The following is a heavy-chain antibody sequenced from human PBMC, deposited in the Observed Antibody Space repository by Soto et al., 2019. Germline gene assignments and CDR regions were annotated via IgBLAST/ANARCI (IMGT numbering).Heavy chain of an antibody. CDR1: GITFSSYW. CDR3: ARDSESVGIDY. V-gene: IGHV3-74*01. CDR2: INSDGSST. Sequence: PPGGSLRLSCAATGITFSSYWMHWVRQAPGKGLVWVSRINSDGSSTSYADSVKGRFTISRDNAKNTLYLQMNSLRADDTAVYFCARDSESVGIDYWGQGTLVT. J-gene: IGHJ4*02.